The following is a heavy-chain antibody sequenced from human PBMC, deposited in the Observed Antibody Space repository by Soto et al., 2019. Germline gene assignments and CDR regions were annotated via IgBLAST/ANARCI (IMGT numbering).Heavy chain of an antibody. V-gene: IGHV3-15*07. J-gene: IGHJ4*02. Sequence: EVQLVESGGGLVKPGGSLRLSCAASGFTFSEAWMNWVRQAPGKGLEWVGRIKSKAAGGTTDYVAPVKGRFTISRDDSTNTLFLQMNSLKTEDTAGYYCNTDSPVAGGGPLWGQGTLVTVSS. CDR2: IKSKAAGGTT. CDR3: NTDSPVAGGGPL. D-gene: IGHD6-19*01. CDR1: GFTFSEAW.